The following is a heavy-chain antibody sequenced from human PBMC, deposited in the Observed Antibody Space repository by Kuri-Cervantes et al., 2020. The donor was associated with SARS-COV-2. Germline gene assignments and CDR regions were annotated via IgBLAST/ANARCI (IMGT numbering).Heavy chain of an antibody. D-gene: IGHD3-22*01. CDR1: GFTFSDYY. Sequence: GGSLRLSCAASGFTFSDYYMNWVRQAPGKGLEWVSSISSSSTIYYADSVKGRFTISRDNAKNSLYLQMNSLRAEDTAVYYCAREGVRDYDSSGYYYLDYYYYYGMDVWGQGTTVTVSS. J-gene: IGHJ6*02. CDR2: ISSSSTI. CDR3: AREGVRDYDSSGYYYLDYYYYYGMDV. V-gene: IGHV3-69-1*01.